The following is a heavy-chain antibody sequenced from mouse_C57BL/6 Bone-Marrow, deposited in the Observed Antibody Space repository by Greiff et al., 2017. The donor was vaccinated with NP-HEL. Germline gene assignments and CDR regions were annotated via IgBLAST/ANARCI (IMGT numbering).Heavy chain of an antibody. CDR2: ISNGGGST. CDR1: GFTFSDYY. Sequence: EVKLMESGGGLVQPGGSLKLSCAASGFTFSDYYMYWVRQTPEKRLEWVAYISNGGGSTYYPDTVKGRFTISRDNAKNTLYLQMSRLKSEDTAMYYCARRRGGYAMDYWGQGTSVTVSS. V-gene: IGHV5-12*01. CDR3: ARRRGGYAMDY. J-gene: IGHJ4*01.